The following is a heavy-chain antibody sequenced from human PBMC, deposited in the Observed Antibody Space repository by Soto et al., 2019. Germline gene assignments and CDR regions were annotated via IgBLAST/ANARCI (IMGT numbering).Heavy chain of an antibody. V-gene: IGHV1-18*04. CDR3: ARTIAVAGIGYSLDY. CDR1: AYSFSTYA. D-gene: IGHD6-19*01. Sequence: QVQLVQSGADVKKPGASVKVSCEASAYSFSTYAITWVRQAPGQGLEWLGRISTYNGNTNYAAVLQGRVTLTTDACSSTAFMELRSLRSDDTAVYYCARTIAVAGIGYSLDYWCQGTLVTVSS. J-gene: IGHJ4*02. CDR2: ISTYNGNT.